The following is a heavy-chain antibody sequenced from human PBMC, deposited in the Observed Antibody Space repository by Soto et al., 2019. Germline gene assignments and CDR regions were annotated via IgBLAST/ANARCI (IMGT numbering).Heavy chain of an antibody. CDR3: GTGSSWTKVES. CDR1: GGTLSRSA. V-gene: IGHV1-69*01. J-gene: IGHJ4*02. Sequence: QVQLVQSGAEVKKPGSSVKVSCKASGGTLSRSAISWVRQAPGQGLEWMGGIIPIFGPAIYAQKFRGRVSIIADESTRTAYMEMSSLRSDDTAVYYCGTGSSWTKVESRGQGTLVTVSS. CDR2: IIPIFGPA. D-gene: IGHD6-13*01.